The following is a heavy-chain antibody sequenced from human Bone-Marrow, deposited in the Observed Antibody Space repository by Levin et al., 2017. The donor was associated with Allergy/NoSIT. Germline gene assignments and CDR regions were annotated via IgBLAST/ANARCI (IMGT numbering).Heavy chain of an antibody. CDR1: GFTISSNY. D-gene: IGHD2-2*02. Sequence: GESLKISCAASGFTISSNYMSWVRQAPGKGLEWVSVIYSGGSTYYADSVKGRFTISRDNSKNTLYLQMNSLRAEDTAVYYCARGKCSSTSCYNYYYYGMDVWGQGTTVTVSS. CDR3: ARGKCSSTSCYNYYYYGMDV. CDR2: IYSGGST. V-gene: IGHV3-53*01. J-gene: IGHJ6*02.